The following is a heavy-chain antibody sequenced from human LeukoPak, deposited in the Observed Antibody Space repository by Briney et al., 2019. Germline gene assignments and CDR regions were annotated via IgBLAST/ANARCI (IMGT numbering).Heavy chain of an antibody. D-gene: IGHD6-19*01. CDR1: GFTFDDYA. CDR3: AKELAAVAGIDY. CDR2: ISWNSGSI. J-gene: IGHJ4*02. Sequence: GRSLRLSCAASGFTFDDYAMHWVRQAPGKGLEWVSGISWNSGSIGYADSVKGRFTISRDNAKNSLYLQMNSLRAEDTALYYCAKELAAVAGIDYWGQGTLVTASS. V-gene: IGHV3-9*01.